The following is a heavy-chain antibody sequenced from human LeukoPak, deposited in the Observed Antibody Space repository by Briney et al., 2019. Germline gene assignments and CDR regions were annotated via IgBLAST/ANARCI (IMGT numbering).Heavy chain of an antibody. J-gene: IGHJ3*02. D-gene: IGHD6-19*01. V-gene: IGHV1-2*02. CDR1: GYSFSNYF. CDR2: VNPYNGFT. CDR3: ARGGAGSDAFDI. Sequence: ASVKVSCKASGYSFSNYFMFWVRQAPGQGLDWMGYVNPYNGFTKFAQKFQGRVTLTRDTSTNTAYMELSSLRSEDTAVYYCARGGAGSDAFDIWGQGTMVTVSS.